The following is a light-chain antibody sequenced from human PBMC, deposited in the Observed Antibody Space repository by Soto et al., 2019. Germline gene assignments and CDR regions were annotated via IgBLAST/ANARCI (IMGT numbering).Light chain of an antibody. Sequence: EIVMTQSPATLSVSPGERATLSCRASQSVSSNLAWYQQKPGQAPRLLIYGASTRATGIPARFSGSGSGTEFTLTITSLQSEDFVVYYCQQYSNWPYTFGQGTKLEIK. CDR1: QSVSSN. V-gene: IGKV3-15*01. CDR3: QQYSNWPYT. J-gene: IGKJ2*01. CDR2: GAS.